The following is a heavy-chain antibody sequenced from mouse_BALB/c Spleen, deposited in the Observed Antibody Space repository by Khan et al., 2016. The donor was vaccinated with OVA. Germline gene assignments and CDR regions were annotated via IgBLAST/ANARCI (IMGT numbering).Heavy chain of an antibody. CDR3: ARSGTITTVVATDFDY. CDR1: GYSITSDYA. Sequence: VQLKESGPGLVKPSQSLSLTCTVTGYSITSDYAWNWIRQFPGNKLEWMGYIKYSGSTSYNPSLKSRISITRNTSKNRFFLQLSSVTTEDTATYYGARSGTITTVVATDFDYWGQGTTLTVSS. J-gene: IGHJ2*01. V-gene: IGHV3-2*02. CDR2: IKYSGST. D-gene: IGHD1-1*01.